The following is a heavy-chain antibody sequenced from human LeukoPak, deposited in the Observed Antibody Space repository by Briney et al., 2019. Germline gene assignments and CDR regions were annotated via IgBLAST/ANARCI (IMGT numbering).Heavy chain of an antibody. J-gene: IGHJ4*02. CDR1: GFTFSSYA. Sequence: GGSLRLSCAGSGFTFSSYAMSWVRQAPGKGLEWVSAISASGDSTYHADSVKGRFTISRDTSKSTLYLQMNSLGAGDTALYYCAKKKTTAGSFDYWGQGTLVTVSS. V-gene: IGHV3-23*01. CDR3: AKKKTTAGSFDY. CDR2: ISASGDST. D-gene: IGHD6-13*01.